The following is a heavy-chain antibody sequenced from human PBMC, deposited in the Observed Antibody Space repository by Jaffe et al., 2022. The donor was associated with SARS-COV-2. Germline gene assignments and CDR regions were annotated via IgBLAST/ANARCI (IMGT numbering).Heavy chain of an antibody. D-gene: IGHD3-9*01. CDR3: ATNRGNMYYDILTGYEL. J-gene: IGHJ4*02. CDR2: ISGSGGST. CDR1: GFTFSSYA. Sequence: EVQLLESGGGLVQPGGSLRLSCAASGFTFSSYAMSWVRQAPGKGLEWVSAISGSGGSTYYADSVKGRFTISRDNSKNTLYLQMNSLRAEDTAVYYCATNRGNMYYDILTGYELWGQGTLVTVSS. V-gene: IGHV3-23*01.